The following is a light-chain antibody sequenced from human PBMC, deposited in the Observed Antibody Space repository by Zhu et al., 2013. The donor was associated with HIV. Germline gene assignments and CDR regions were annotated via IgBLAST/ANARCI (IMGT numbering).Light chain of an antibody. J-gene: IGLJ2*01. CDR1: SSNIGKNY. CDR3: GTWDSSLSVHVL. Sequence: QSALTQPASVSAAPGQKVTISCSGSSSNIGKNYVSWYQQVPGAAPKLLIYDNNKRPSGIPDRFSGSKSGTSATLDITGLQTGDEADYYCGTWDSSLSVHVLFGGGTKLTVL. CDR2: DNN. V-gene: IGLV1-51*01.